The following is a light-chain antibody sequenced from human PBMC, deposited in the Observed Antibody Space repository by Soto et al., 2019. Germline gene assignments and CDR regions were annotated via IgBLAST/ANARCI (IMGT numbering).Light chain of an antibody. V-gene: IGLV1-44*01. CDR1: SSNIGDNT. Sequence: QSVLTQPPSASGTPGQRVTISCSGGSSNIGDNTVNWYQQLPGTAPKLLIYSNNQWPSGVPDRFSGSKSGTSASLAISGLQSEDEADYYCAAWDDSLFWVFGGGTKLTVL. CDR3: AAWDDSLFWV. J-gene: IGLJ3*02. CDR2: SNN.